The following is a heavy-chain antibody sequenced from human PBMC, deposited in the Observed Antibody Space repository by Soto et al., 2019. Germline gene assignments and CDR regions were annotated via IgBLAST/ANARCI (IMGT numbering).Heavy chain of an antibody. Sequence: SVKVSCKTSGYIFTSYGISWVRQAPGQGLEWMGWITTDKGKTTYAQKFQGRVTMTTDTSTSTAYMEMRSLRSDDTAVYYCAKDNGSGCDWLRVGDASDIWGQGTMVTIS. CDR3: AKDNGSGCDWLRVGDASDI. V-gene: IGHV1-18*01. CDR1: GYIFTSYG. CDR2: ITTDKGKT. D-gene: IGHD5-12*01. J-gene: IGHJ3*02.